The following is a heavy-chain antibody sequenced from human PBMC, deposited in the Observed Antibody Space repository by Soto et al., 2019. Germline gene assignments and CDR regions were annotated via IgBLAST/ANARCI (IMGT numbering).Heavy chain of an antibody. CDR2: ISYDGSNK. CDR1: GFTFSSYG. V-gene: IGHV3-30*18. J-gene: IGHJ4*02. Sequence: QVQLVESGGGVVQPGRSLRLSCAASGFTFSSYGMHWVRQAPGKGLEWVAVISYDGSNKYYADSVKGRFTISRDNSKNTLYLQMNSLRAEDTAVYYCAKDLGWYYDFWSGSYTTDYWGQGTLVTVSS. CDR3: AKDLGWYYDFWSGSYTTDY. D-gene: IGHD3-3*01.